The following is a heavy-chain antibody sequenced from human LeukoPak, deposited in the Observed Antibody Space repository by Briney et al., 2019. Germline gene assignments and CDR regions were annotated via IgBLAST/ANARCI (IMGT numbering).Heavy chain of an antibody. D-gene: IGHD6-13*01. CDR3: ARDRGPEQQLVRPFDY. CDR1: GYSISSGYY. V-gene: IGHV4-38-2*02. CDR2: IYHSGST. J-gene: IGHJ4*02. Sequence: SETLSLTCTVSGYSISSGYYWGWIRQPPGKGLEWIGSIYHSGSTYYNPSLKSRVTISVVTSKNQFSLKLSSVTAADPAVYYCARDRGPEQQLVRPFDYWGQGTLVTVSS.